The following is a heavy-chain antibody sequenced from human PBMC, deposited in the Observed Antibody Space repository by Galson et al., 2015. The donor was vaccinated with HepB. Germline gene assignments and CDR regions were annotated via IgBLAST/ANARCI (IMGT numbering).Heavy chain of an antibody. D-gene: IGHD5-12*01. CDR3: ARNLRGREDLYFDY. J-gene: IGHJ4*02. CDR2: IDWDDDK. Sequence: VKPTQTLTLTCTFSGFSLSTSGMRVSWIRQPPGKALEWLARIDWDDDKFYSTSLKTRLTISKDTSKNQVVLTMTNMDPVDTATYYCARNLRGREDLYFDYWGQETLVTVSS. CDR1: GFSLSTSGMR. V-gene: IGHV2-70*04.